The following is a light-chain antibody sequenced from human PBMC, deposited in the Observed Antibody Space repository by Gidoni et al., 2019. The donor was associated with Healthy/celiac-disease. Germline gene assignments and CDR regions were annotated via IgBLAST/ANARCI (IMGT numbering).Light chain of an antibody. CDR1: SRDVGGYNY. Sequence: QSALTQPASVSGAPGQSITISCTGTSRDVGGYNYVPWYQQHPGKAPKLMMYEVSNRPSGVSNRFSGSKSGSTASLTISGLQAEEEADYYCSSYTSSSTYVFGTGTKVSVL. CDR3: SSYTSSSTYV. J-gene: IGLJ1*01. CDR2: EVS. V-gene: IGLV2-14*01.